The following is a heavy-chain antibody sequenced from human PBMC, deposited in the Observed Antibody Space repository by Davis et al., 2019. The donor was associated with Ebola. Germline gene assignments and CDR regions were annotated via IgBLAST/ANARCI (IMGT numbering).Heavy chain of an antibody. Sequence: ASVKVSRKASGYTFTGNYIQWVRQAPGHGLEWMGWIMPYNDNTKYAQKVQGRVTMTTDTSTNTAYMDLRGLRSDDTAVYYCARNGVSRNFDYWGQGTVVTVSS. CDR1: GYTFTGNY. V-gene: IGHV1-18*04. J-gene: IGHJ4*02. D-gene: IGHD2-8*01. CDR3: ARNGVSRNFDY. CDR2: IMPYNDNT.